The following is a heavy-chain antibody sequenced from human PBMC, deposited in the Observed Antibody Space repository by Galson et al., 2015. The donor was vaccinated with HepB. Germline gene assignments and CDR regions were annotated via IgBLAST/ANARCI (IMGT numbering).Heavy chain of an antibody. V-gene: IGHV3-30*03. J-gene: IGHJ6*03. D-gene: IGHD1-14*01. CDR3: VRGGSITGRNYYYYMGL. Sequence: SLRLSCAASGFTFSSYGMHWVRQAPGKGLEWVAVISYDGSNKYYADSVKGRFTISRDNSKNTLYLQMHSLTVEDSALYYCVRGGSITGRNYYYYMGLWGKGTTVTVSS. CDR2: ISYDGSNK. CDR1: GFTFSSYG.